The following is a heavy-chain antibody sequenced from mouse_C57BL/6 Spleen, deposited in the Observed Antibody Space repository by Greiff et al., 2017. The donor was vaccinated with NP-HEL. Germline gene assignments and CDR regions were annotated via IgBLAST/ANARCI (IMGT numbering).Heavy chain of an antibody. CDR2: IDPSDSAT. J-gene: IGHJ4*01. D-gene: IGHD2-1*01. CDR1: GYTFTSYW. CDR3: ARGGNYQDYAMDY. Sequence: QVQLKQPGAELVRPGSSVKLSCKASGYTFTSYWMHWVKQRPIQGLEWIGNIDPSDSATHYNQKFKDKATLTVDKSSSTAYMQLSSLTSENSAVYYCARGGNYQDYAMDYWGQGTSVTVSS. V-gene: IGHV1-52*01.